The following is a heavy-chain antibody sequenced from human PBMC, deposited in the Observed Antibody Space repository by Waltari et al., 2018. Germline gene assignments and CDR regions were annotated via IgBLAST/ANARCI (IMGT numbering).Heavy chain of an antibody. CDR1: GCSISSYY. V-gene: IGHV4-4*07. CDR2: IYTSGST. J-gene: IGHJ6*02. D-gene: IGHD3-22*01. Sequence: QVQLQESGPGLVKPSETLSLTCTVSGCSISSYYWSWIRQPAGKGLEWIGRIYTSGSTNYNPSLKSRVTMSVDTSKNQFSLKLSSVTAADTAVYYCAREGEDYYDSSGYPPRYYYGMDVWGQGTTVTVSS. CDR3: AREGEDYYDSSGYPPRYYYGMDV.